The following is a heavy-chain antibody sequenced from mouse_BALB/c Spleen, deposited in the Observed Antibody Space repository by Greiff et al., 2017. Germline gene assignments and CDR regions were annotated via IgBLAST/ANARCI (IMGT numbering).Heavy chain of an antibody. CDR3: ARVPYGNYGGFAY. CDR2: IWAGGST. J-gene: IGHJ3*01. V-gene: IGHV2-9*02. D-gene: IGHD2-1*01. Sequence: VQLQESGPGLVAPSQSLSITCTVSGFSLTSYGVHWVRQPPGKGLEWLGVIWAGGSTNYNSALMSRLSISKDNSKSQVFLKMNSLQTDDTAMYYCARVPYGNYGGFAYWGQGTLVTVSA. CDR1: GFSLTSYG.